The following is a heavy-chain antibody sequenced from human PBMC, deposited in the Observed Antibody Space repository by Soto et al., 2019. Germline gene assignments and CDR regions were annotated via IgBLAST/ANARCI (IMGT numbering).Heavy chain of an antibody. V-gene: IGHV3-30*18. CDR3: AKFLGRGAYRDGYNHFDY. D-gene: IGHD5-12*01. CDR1: GFTFSSYG. J-gene: IGHJ4*02. CDR2: ISYDGSNK. Sequence: GGSLRLSCAASGFTFSSYGMHWVRQAPGKGLEWVAVISYDGSNKYYADSVKGRFTISRDNSKNTLYLQMNSLRAEDTAVYYCAKFLGRGAYRDGYNHFDYWGQGTLVTVSS.